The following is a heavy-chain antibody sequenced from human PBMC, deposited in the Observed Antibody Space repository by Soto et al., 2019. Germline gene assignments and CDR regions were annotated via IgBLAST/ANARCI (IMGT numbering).Heavy chain of an antibody. V-gene: IGHV3-23*01. CDR3: AKDRKGSYCSGGTCYSFDY. J-gene: IGHJ4*02. Sequence: EVQLLESGGGLVQPGGSLRLSCAASGFTLGTYVMTWVRQAPGKGLEWVSAISGSGGSTNYADPVKGRFTISGDNTKNTLYLQMTSLRVEDTAVYYCAKDRKGSYCSGGTCYSFDYWGQGTLVTVPS. D-gene: IGHD2-15*01. CDR2: ISGSGGST. CDR1: GFTLGTYV.